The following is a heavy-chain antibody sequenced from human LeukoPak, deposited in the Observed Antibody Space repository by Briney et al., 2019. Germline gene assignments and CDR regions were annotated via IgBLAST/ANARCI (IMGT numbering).Heavy chain of an antibody. CDR2: ISYDGSDK. Sequence: GRSLRLSCAASGFTLSSYGMHWVRQAPGKGLEWVAVISYDGSDKYYADSVKGRFTISRDNSKNTLYLQMNSLRAEDTAVYYCAKDFDSSSCDYWGQGTLVTVSS. D-gene: IGHD6-13*01. J-gene: IGHJ4*02. V-gene: IGHV3-30*18. CDR3: AKDFDSSSCDY. CDR1: GFTLSSYG.